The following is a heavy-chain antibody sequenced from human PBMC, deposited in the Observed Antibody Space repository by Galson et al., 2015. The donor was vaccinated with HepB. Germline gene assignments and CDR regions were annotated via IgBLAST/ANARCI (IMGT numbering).Heavy chain of an antibody. V-gene: IGHV3-23*01. J-gene: IGHJ4*02. CDR1: GLTFSRYA. Sequence: SLRLSCAASGLTFSRYAMPWARKAPGKGLEWILSITSNGGRTFYPHSVKGRFTISSDNSRNTVGLQLSSLRPEDTAVYYCAKDGIMVTNNPYQLHFWGQGTLVSVSS. CDR3: AKDGIMVTNNPYQLHF. D-gene: IGHD2-8*01. CDR2: ITSNGGRT.